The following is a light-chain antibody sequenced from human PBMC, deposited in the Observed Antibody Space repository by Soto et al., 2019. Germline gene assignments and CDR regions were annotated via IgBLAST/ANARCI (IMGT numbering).Light chain of an antibody. V-gene: IGKV3-15*01. CDR1: QSVSIL. CDR3: QKYNNWPRT. J-gene: IGKJ1*01. CDR2: GET. Sequence: ELVMTQSPATLSLSPGDSATLSCRASQSVSILLAWYQQKTGQAPRLLIHGETTRATGIPARFSGSGSGTELNLTISRLQSEDFAVYYCQKYNNWPRTCGQGTKVDIK.